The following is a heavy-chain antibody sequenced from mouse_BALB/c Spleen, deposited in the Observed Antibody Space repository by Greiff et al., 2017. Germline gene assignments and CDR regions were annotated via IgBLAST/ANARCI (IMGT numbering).Heavy chain of an antibody. CDR1: GFTFSSFG. CDR3: ARGGATVVATDY. CDR2: ISSGSSTI. D-gene: IGHD1-1*01. J-gene: IGHJ2*01. Sequence: DVMLVESGGGLVQPGGSRKLSCAASGFTFSSFGMHWVRQAPEKGLEWVAYISSGSSTIYYADTVKGRFTISRDNPKNTLFLQMTSLRSEDTAMYYCARGGATVVATDYWGQGTTLTVSS. V-gene: IGHV5-17*02.